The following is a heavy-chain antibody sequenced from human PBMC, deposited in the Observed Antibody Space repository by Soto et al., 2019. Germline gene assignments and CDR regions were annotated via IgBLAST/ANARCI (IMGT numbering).Heavy chain of an antibody. J-gene: IGHJ4*02. CDR3: AKWGRHYGWGSYFDH. Sequence: EVQLLESGGGLVQPGASLSLSCAASGFTFTNYAMDWVRQAPGKGLEWVSTIRENPDIRHYADSLKGRFTVSRDNSRNTIDLQINSLRAEDTAVYYCAKWGRHYGWGSYFDHWGQGAQVTFSS. D-gene: IGHD3-10*01. CDR1: GFTFTNYA. V-gene: IGHV3-23*01. CDR2: IRENPDIR.